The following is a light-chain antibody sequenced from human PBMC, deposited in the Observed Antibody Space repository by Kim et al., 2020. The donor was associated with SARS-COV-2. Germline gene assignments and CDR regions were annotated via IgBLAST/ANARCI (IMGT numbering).Light chain of an antibody. V-gene: IGLV4-69*01. CDR3: QTWDTGIRV. CDR2: VNRDGSH. CDR1: SGHSSYA. Sequence: ASLQLTCILSSGHSSYAIAWHQQQPGKGPRFLMKVNRDGSHIKGDGLPDRFSGSTSGAERYLTISSLQPEDEADYYCQTWDTGIRVFGGGTQLTVL. J-gene: IGLJ3*02.